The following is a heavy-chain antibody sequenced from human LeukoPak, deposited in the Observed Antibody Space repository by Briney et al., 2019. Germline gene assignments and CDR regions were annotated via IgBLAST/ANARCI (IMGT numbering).Heavy chain of an antibody. CDR1: GYTFTSYD. V-gene: IGHV1-8*01. J-gene: IGHJ2*01. CDR2: MNPNSGNT. D-gene: IGHD3-9*01. CDR3: ATSSRRYFDWLLRTNDWYFDL. Sequence: GASVKVSCKASGYTFTSYDINWVRQATGQGLEWMGWMNPNSGNTGYAQKFQGRVTMTRNTSISTAYMELSSLRSEDTAVYYCATSSRRYFDWLLRTNDWYFDLWGRGTLVTVSS.